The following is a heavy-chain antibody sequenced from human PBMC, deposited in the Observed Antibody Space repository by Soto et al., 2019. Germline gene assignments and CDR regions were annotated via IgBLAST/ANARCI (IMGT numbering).Heavy chain of an antibody. V-gene: IGHV3-30*18. Sequence: GGSLRLSCAASGFTFSSYGMHWVRQAPGKGLEWVAVISYDGSNKYYADSVKGRFTISRDNSKNTLYLQMNSLRAEDTAVYYCAKVRVRYGDYENFDYWGQGNLVTVSS. CDR1: GFTFSSYG. CDR3: AKVRVRYGDYENFDY. J-gene: IGHJ4*02. D-gene: IGHD4-17*01. CDR2: ISYDGSNK.